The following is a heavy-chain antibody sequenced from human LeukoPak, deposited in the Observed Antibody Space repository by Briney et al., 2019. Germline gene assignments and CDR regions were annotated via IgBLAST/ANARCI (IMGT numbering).Heavy chain of an antibody. V-gene: IGHV4-4*02. CDR3: AREGGPYRPLDY. J-gene: IGHJ4*02. Sequence: SETLSVTCENYDRTISNTNWWSWVRQPPGKGLEWIGEVNLQGSTNYNPSLKSRVAISVDKSENHISLKLTSVTAADTAVYYCAREGGPYRPLDYSGQGTLVTVAS. CDR1: DRTISNTNW. CDR2: VNLQGST.